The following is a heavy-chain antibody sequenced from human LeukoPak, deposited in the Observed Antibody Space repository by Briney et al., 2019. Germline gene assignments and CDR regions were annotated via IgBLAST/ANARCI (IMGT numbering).Heavy chain of an antibody. D-gene: IGHD3-10*01. CDR3: ASVTMVRGPHFDY. V-gene: IGHV3-53*01. CDR2: MYSGGST. J-gene: IGHJ4*02. Sequence: GGSLRLSCAASGFTVSSKYMSWVRQAPGKGLEWVSVMYSGGSTYYADSVEGRFTISRDNSKNTVYLQMKSLRAEDTAVYYCASVTMVRGPHFDYWGQGTLVTVSS. CDR1: GFTVSSKY.